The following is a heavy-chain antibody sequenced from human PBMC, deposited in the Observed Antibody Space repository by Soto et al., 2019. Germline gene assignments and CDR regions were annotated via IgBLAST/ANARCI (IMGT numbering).Heavy chain of an antibody. CDR3: ARGGILGYCSP. CDR1: GYTFTSYA. CDR2: INAGNGNT. Sequence: GASVKVSCKASGYTFTSYAMHWVRQAPGQRLEWMGWINAGNGNTKYSQKFQGRVTITRDTSASTAYMGLSSLRSEDTAVYYCARGGILGYCSPWGQGTLVTVSS. J-gene: IGHJ5*02. V-gene: IGHV1-3*01. D-gene: IGHD2-15*01.